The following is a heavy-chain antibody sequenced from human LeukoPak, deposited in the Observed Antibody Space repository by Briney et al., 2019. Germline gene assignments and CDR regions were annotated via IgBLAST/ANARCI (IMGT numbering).Heavy chain of an antibody. CDR3: ARAVDVADY. CDR2: IKEDESAK. V-gene: IGHV3-7*01. D-gene: IGHD3-16*01. Sequence: GGSLRLSCVASGFIFTDHWMSWVRQAPGKGLEWVANIKEDESAKFYADSVRGRFTISRDNAKNSLYLQMNNLRVEDTAVYYCARAVDVADYWGRGTLVTVSS. J-gene: IGHJ4*02. CDR1: GFIFTDHW.